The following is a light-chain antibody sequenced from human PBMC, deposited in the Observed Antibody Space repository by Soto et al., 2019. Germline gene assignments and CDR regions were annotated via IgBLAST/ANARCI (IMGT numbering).Light chain of an antibody. CDR3: QQYNNWPRT. CDR1: QTVSSK. V-gene: IGKV3-15*01. CDR2: GAS. Sequence: EIVLTQSPATLSSSPGERATLSCRASQTVSSKLAWYQHKPGQAPRLLIYGASSRATGIPARFSGRGSGTEFTLTISSLQSEDSAVYFCQQYNNWPRTFGQGTKVDIK. J-gene: IGKJ1*01.